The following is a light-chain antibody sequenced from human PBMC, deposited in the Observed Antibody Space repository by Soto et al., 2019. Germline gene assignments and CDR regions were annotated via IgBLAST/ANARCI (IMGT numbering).Light chain of an antibody. CDR3: QQRSNWPPEGT. CDR2: DAS. Sequence: EIVLTQSPDTLSLSPGERATLSCRASQSVSSYLAWYQQKPGQAPRLLIYDASNRATGIPARFSGSGSGTDFTLTISSLEPEDFAVYYCQQRSNWPPEGTFGQGTKVEIK. J-gene: IGKJ1*01. V-gene: IGKV3-11*01. CDR1: QSVSSY.